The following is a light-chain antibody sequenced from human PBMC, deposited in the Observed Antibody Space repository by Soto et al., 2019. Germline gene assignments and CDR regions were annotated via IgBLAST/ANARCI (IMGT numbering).Light chain of an antibody. CDR2: GSS. CDR3: QQYSSSPLT. CDR1: QSVSSSY. V-gene: IGKV3-20*01. Sequence: EIVLTQSPGTLSLSPGERATLSCRASQSVSSSYLAWYQQKPNKAHRLLIYGSSSKATGIPARFSGSGSGTDFTLTISRLEPEDFAAYYCQQYSSSPLTFGGGTKVDIK. J-gene: IGKJ4*01.